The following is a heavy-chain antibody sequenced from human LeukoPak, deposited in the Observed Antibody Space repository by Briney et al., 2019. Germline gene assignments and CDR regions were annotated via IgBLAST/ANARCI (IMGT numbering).Heavy chain of an antibody. D-gene: IGHD4-17*01. CDR1: GGSITSYY. J-gene: IGHJ4*02. CDR2: IYHDGKS. Sequence: SETLSLTCTVSGGSITSYYWTWLRQSAGKGLEWIGRIYHDGKSDYNLSLKSRVTMSIDTSKNHFSLNLHSVTAADTAVYYCARIPPPPPTTVTFYFDYWGQGSLVTVSS. CDR3: ARIPPPPPTTVTFYFDY. V-gene: IGHV4-4*07.